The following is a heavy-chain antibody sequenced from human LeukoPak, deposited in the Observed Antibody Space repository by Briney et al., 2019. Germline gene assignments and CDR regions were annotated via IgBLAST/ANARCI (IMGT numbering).Heavy chain of an antibody. Sequence: SEILSLTCTVSDGSISSYYWSWIRQLPGKGLEWIGYIYYSGSTNYNPSLKSRVTISVDTSKNQFSLKLSSVTAADTAVYYCARGIRYFDWLPIDYWGQGTLVTVSS. J-gene: IGHJ4*02. V-gene: IGHV4-59*01. D-gene: IGHD3-9*01. CDR2: IYYSGST. CDR3: ARGIRYFDWLPIDY. CDR1: DGSISSYY.